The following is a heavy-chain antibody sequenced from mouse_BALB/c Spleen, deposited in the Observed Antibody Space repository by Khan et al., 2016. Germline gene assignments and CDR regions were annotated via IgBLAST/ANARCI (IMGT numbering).Heavy chain of an antibody. V-gene: IGHV1S81*02. CDR2: INPSNGRT. D-gene: IGHD2-4*01. CDR1: GYTFTSYW. Sequence: QVRLQQSGAELVKPGASVKLSCKASGYTFTSYWMHWVKQRPGQGLEWIGEINPSNGRTNYNEKFKSKATLTVDKSSSTAYMQLSSLTSEDSAVYYWARSLYDYDADDWGQGTTLTVSS. J-gene: IGHJ2*01. CDR3: ARSLYDYDADD.